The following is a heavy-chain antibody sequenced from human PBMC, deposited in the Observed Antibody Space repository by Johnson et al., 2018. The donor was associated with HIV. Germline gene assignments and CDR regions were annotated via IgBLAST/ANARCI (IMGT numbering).Heavy chain of an antibody. V-gene: IGHV3-20*04. CDR3: ARDRGYVWGVTGDASDI. J-gene: IGHJ3*02. CDR1: GFTFDDYG. D-gene: IGHD3-16*01. Sequence: EVQLVESGGGVARPGGSLRLSCEASGFTFDDYGMTWVRQPPGKGLEWVSGINWNGGSTGYADSVKGRFTISRDNAKNSLYLQMNSLRAEDTALYYCARDRGYVWGVTGDASDIWGQGTMVTVSS. CDR2: INWNGGST.